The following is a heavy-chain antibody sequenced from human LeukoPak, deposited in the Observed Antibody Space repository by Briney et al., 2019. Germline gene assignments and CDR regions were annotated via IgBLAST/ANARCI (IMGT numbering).Heavy chain of an antibody. V-gene: IGHV1-69*13. D-gene: IGHD3-9*01. CDR2: IIPIFGTA. J-gene: IGHJ3*02. CDR1: GGTFSSYA. CDR3: ARVEDDILTGYAFDI. Sequence: GASVKVSCEASGGTFSSYAISWVRQAPGQGLEWMGGIIPIFGTANYAQKFQGRVTITADESTSTAYMELSSLRSEDTAVYYCARVEDDILTGYAFDIWGQGTMVTVSS.